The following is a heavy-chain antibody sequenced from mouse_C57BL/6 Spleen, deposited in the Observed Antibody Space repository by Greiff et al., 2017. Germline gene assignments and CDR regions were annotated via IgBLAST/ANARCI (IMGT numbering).Heavy chain of an antibody. J-gene: IGHJ3*01. CDR2: IDPSDSYT. CDR1: GYTFTSYW. CDR3: ARSRGYGGYSPFAY. D-gene: IGHD2-3*01. Sequence: QVHVKQPGAELVRPGTSVKLSCKASGYTFTSYWMHWVKQRPGQGLEWIGVIDPSDSYTNYNQKFKGKATLTVDTSSSTAYMQLSRLPSEDSAVYYCARSRGYGGYSPFAYWGQGTLVTVSA. V-gene: IGHV1-59*01.